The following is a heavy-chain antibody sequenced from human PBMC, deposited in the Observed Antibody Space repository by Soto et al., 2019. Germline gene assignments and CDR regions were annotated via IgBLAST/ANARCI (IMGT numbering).Heavy chain of an antibody. D-gene: IGHD2-15*01. CDR2: IYYSGST. Sequence: QLQLQESGPGLVKPSETLSLTCTVSGGSISSGSYYWGWIRQPPGKGLEWIGTIYYSGSTYYHPSRRSRVTLSVDTSKNQFSLKLTSVTAADTAVYYCARLEGYCSGGTCYRTSGWFDPWGQGTPVTVSS. CDR1: GGSISSGSYY. J-gene: IGHJ5*02. V-gene: IGHV4-39*01. CDR3: ARLEGYCSGGTCYRTSGWFDP.